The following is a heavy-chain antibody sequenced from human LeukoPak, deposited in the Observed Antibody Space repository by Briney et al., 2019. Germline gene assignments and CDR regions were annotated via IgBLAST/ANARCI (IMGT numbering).Heavy chain of an antibody. Sequence: PGRSLRLYCAASGFTFSSYAMHWVRQAPGKGLEWVAVISYDGSNKYYADSVKGRFTISRDNSKNTLYLQMNSLRAEDTAVYYCARAGGTAMSITLDYWGQGTLVTVSS. V-gene: IGHV3-30*01. CDR3: ARAGGTAMSITLDY. J-gene: IGHJ4*02. CDR2: ISYDGSNK. D-gene: IGHD5-18*01. CDR1: GFTFSSYA.